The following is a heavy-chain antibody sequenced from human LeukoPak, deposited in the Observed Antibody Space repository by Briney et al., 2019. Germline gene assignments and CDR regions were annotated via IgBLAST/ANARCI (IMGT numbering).Heavy chain of an antibody. J-gene: IGHJ6*04. CDR1: GFTFSSYW. V-gene: IGHV3-7*01. D-gene: IGHD3-10*02. Sequence: SGGSLRLSCAASGFTFSSYWMSWVRQAPGKGLEWVANIKQNGSEKYYVDSVKGRFTISRDNAKNSLYLQMNSLRAEDTAVYYCAELGITMIGGVWGKGTTVTISS. CDR2: IKQNGSEK. CDR3: AELGITMIGGV.